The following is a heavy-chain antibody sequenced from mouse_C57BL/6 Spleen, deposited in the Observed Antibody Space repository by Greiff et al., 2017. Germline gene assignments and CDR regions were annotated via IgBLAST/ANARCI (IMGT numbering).Heavy chain of an antibody. CDR3: ARRPYGSSYGYAMDY. V-gene: IGHV5-17*01. Sequence: EVKLVESGGGLVKPGGSLKLSCAASGFTFSDYGMHWVRQAPEKGLEWVAYISSGSSTIYYADTVKGRFTISRDNAKNTLFLQMTSLRSEDTAMYYCARRPYGSSYGYAMDYWGQGTSVTVSS. CDR2: ISSGSSTI. J-gene: IGHJ4*01. D-gene: IGHD1-1*01. CDR1: GFTFSDYG.